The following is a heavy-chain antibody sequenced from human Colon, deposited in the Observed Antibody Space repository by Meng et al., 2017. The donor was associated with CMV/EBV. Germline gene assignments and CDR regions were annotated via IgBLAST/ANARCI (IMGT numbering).Heavy chain of an antibody. CDR3: AKDAKSGNGIYDGFDI. CDR2: LSPGGGDT. V-gene: IGHV3-23*01. J-gene: IGHJ3*02. Sequence: GFAFRSCAMSCVRQAPGKGLEWISTLSPGGGDTFYADSVKGRFTISRDISKNTLYLQMHSLRTEDTAVYHCAKDAKSGNGIYDGFDIWGQGTMVTVSS. CDR1: GFAFRSCA. D-gene: IGHD1-1*01.